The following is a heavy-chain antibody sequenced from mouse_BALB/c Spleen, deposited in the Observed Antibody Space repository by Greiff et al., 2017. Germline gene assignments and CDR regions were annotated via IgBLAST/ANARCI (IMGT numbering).Heavy chain of an antibody. CDR2: INPYNDGT. V-gene: IGHV1-14*01. CDR3: ATGDYDPAWFAY. CDR1: GYTFTSYV. Sequence: EVKLMESGPELVKPGASVKMSCKASGYTFTSYVMHWVKQKPGQGLEWIGYINPYNDGTKYNEKFKGKATLTSDKSSSTAYMELSSLTSEDSAVYYCATGDYDPAWFAYWGQGTLVTVSA. D-gene: IGHD2-4*01. J-gene: IGHJ3*01.